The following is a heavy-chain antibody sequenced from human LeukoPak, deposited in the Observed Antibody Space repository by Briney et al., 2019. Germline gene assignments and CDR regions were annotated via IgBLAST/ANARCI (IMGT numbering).Heavy chain of an antibody. J-gene: IGHJ4*02. CDR3: ARDPTLGSGWSYFDY. D-gene: IGHD6-19*01. Sequence: NPGGSLRLSCAASGFTFSSYSMNWVRQAPGKGLEWVSSISSSSSYIYYADSVKGRFTISRDNAKNSLYLQMNSLRAEDTAVYYCARDPTLGSGWSYFDYWGQGTLVTVSS. CDR1: GFTFSSYS. V-gene: IGHV3-21*01. CDR2: ISSSSSYI.